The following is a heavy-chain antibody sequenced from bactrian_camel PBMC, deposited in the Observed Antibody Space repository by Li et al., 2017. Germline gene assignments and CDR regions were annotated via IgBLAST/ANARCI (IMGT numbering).Heavy chain of an antibody. Sequence: VQLVESGGGSVQAGGSLRLSCAASRPIQRTNCMGWFRQAPGKERDWVATDNGVGTTYYGDSVKCRFAISRDNAKNTVYLQMHTLKPEDTAMYYCAADAGPCLGRRTWTSAYRYDYWGQGTQVTVS. CDR3: AADAGPCLGRRTWTSAYRYDY. D-gene: IGHD8*01. CDR1: RPIQRTNC. CDR2: DNGVGTT. J-gene: IGHJ4*01. V-gene: IGHV3S53*01.